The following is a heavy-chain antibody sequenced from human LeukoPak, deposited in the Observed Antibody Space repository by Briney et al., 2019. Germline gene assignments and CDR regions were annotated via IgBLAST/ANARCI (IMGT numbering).Heavy chain of an antibody. D-gene: IGHD1-26*01. V-gene: IGHV1-18*01. J-gene: IGHJ4*02. CDR3: ARDQSGSYPAPIVY. CDR2: ISAYNGNT. CDR1: GYTFTSYG. Sequence: ASVTVSCKASGYTFTSYGISWVRQAPGQGLEWMGLISAYNGNTNYAQKLHGRVTMTTDTSTSTAYMELRSLRSDDTAVYYCARDQSGSYPAPIVYWGQGTLVTVSS.